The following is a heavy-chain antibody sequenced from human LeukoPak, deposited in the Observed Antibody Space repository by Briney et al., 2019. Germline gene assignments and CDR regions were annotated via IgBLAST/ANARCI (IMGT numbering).Heavy chain of an antibody. CDR3: AREDSNYAIDY. CDR2: IYSGGST. Sequence: GGSLRLSCAASGFTDSSNYMSWVRQAPGKGLEWVSVIYSGGSTYYADSVKGRFTISRDNSKNTLYLQMNSLRDENTAVYYCAREDSNYAIDYWGQGTLVTVSS. D-gene: IGHD4-11*01. CDR1: GFTDSSNY. J-gene: IGHJ4*02. V-gene: IGHV3-53*01.